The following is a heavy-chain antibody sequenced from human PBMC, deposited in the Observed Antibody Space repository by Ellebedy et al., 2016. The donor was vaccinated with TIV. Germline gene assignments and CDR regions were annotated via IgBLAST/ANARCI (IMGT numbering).Heavy chain of an antibody. CDR1: GASITSNNW. CDR3: ARHVFGVGDYGGNWCDP. J-gene: IGHJ5*02. V-gene: IGHV4-39*01. Sequence: MPSETLSLTCAVSGASITSNNWWIWVRQPPGKGLEWIGSTYYSGRTYYNPSLKSRVTISVDTSKNQFSLKLSSVTAADTAVYYCARHVFGVGDYGGNWCDPWGQGTLVTVSS. CDR2: TYYSGRT. D-gene: IGHD4-23*01.